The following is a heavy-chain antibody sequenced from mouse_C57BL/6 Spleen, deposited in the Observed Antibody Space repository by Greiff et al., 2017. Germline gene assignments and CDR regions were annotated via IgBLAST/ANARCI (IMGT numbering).Heavy chain of an antibody. CDR3: ARQDLIYYDYDWFAY. CDR1: GFTFSSYT. D-gene: IGHD2-4*01. J-gene: IGHJ3*01. Sequence: EVQLVESGGGLVKPGGSLKLSCAASGFTFSSYTMSWVRQTPEKRLEWVATISGGCGNTYYPDSVKGRFTISRDNAKNTLYLQMSSLRSEDTALYYCARQDLIYYDYDWFAYWGQGTLVTVSA. V-gene: IGHV5-9*01. CDR2: ISGGCGNT.